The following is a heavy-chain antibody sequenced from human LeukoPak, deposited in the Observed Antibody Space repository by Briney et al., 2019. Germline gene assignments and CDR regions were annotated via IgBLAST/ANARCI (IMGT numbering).Heavy chain of an antibody. CDR3: SREGMGAARLDALDI. D-gene: IGHD1-26*01. Sequence: ASVTLSFTSSAYTFSVYFMHWVRQAPGQGLEWMGWINPNGGTTNYEHKFQGRVTLTRVTSISTAYMEMSRLRSDDTAVHYYSREGMGAARLDALDIWGQGTMVTVSS. J-gene: IGHJ3*02. V-gene: IGHV1-2*02. CDR2: INPNGGTT. CDR1: AYTFSVYF.